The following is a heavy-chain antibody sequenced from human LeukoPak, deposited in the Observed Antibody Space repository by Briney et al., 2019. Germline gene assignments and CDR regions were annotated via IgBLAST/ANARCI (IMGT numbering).Heavy chain of an antibody. CDR2: VKDKDDGGTV. CDR1: GFTFSNVW. Sequence: PGGSLRLSCVGSGFTFSNVWMIWVRQAPGKGLEWVGRVKDKDDGGTVNYAAPVRGRFTISRDDSRSTLFLQMGSLKTEDTAMYYCTTLLRLRGVGGGYWGQGSLVTVSS. J-gene: IGHJ4*02. CDR3: TTLLRLRGVGGGY. D-gene: IGHD3-10*01. V-gene: IGHV3-15*01.